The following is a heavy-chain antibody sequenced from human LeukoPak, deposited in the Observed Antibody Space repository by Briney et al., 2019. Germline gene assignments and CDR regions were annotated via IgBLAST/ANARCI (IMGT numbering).Heavy chain of an antibody. V-gene: IGHV3-23*01. D-gene: IGHD6-13*01. CDR3: GEQLVPKI. Sequence: PGVSLRLSCAASGFTFSSYAMSWVRQAPGKGLEWVSATSGSGVSTYYADSVKGRFTISRDNSKNTLYLQMNSLRAEDTAVYYCGEQLVPKIRGQGTLVTVSS. J-gene: IGHJ4*02. CDR1: GFTFSSYA. CDR2: TSGSGVST.